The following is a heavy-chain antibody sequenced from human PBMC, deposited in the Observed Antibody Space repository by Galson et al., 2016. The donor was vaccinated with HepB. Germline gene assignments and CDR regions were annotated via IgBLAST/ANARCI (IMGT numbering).Heavy chain of an antibody. CDR2: ISYDGSKK. CDR1: GFTFSIYG. CDR3: VRGVEGWSLFDH. J-gene: IGHJ4*02. Sequence: SLRLSCAASGFTFSIYGMHWVRQAPGEGLEWVAFISYDGSKKYYADSVKGRFTISRDNAENTLYLEMSSLRAEDTAVYYYVRGVEGWSLFDHWGQGTLVAASS. V-gene: IGHV3-30*03.